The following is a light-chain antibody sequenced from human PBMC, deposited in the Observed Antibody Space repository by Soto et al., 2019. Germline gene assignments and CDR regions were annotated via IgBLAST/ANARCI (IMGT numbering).Light chain of an antibody. Sequence: QSALTQPASVSGSPGQSITISCTGTSSDVGSYNLVSWYQQHPGKAPKLMIYEGSKRPSGVSNRFSGSKSGNTASLTISGLQPEDEADYYCCLYAGSSTYVVFGGGTKLTVL. J-gene: IGLJ2*01. CDR1: SSDVGSYNL. V-gene: IGLV2-23*01. CDR2: EGS. CDR3: CLYAGSSTYVV.